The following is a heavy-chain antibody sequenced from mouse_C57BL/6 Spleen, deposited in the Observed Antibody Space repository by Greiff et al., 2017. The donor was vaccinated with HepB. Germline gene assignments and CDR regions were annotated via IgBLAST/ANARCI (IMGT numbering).Heavy chain of an antibody. CDR3: ARGSWDVRYFDY. CDR2: IDPSDSYT. Sequence: VQLQQPGAELVMPGASVKLSCKASGYTFTSYWMHWVKQRPGQGLEWIGEIDPSDSYTNYNQKFKGKSTLTVDKSSSTAYMQLSSLTSEDSAVYYCARGSWDVRYFDYWGQGTTLTVSS. V-gene: IGHV1-69*01. D-gene: IGHD4-1*01. CDR1: GYTFTSYW. J-gene: IGHJ2*01.